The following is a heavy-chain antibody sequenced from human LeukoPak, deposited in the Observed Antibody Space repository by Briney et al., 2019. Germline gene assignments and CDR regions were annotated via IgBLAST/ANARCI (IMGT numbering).Heavy chain of an antibody. J-gene: IGHJ4*02. Sequence: SETLSLTCTVSGGSISSYYWSWIRQPAGKGLEWIGRIYTSGSTNYNPSLKSRVTISVDTSKNQFSLKLSSVTAADTAVYYCAREILRPKSSYPDYWGQGTLVTVSS. CDR2: IYTSGST. D-gene: IGHD3-16*02. V-gene: IGHV4-4*07. CDR3: AREILRPKSSYPDY. CDR1: GGSISSYY.